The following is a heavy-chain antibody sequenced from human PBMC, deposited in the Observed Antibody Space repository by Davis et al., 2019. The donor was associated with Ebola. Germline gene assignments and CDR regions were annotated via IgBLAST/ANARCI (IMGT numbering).Heavy chain of an antibody. J-gene: IGHJ6*02. CDR2: MYSGGTT. V-gene: IGHV3-53*01. Sequence: GESLKISCEASGFTFSRYGMHWVRQAPGKGLQWVSIMYSGGTTYYADSVKGRFTISRDSSKNTVYLQMNNLRAEDTAVYYCARGDFYYGVDVWGQGTTVTVSS. CDR1: GFTFSRYG. CDR3: ARGDFYYGVDV.